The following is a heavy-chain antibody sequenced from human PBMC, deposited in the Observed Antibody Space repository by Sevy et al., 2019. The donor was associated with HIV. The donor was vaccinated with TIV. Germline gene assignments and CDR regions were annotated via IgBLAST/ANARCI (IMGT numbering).Heavy chain of an antibody. CDR3: ARVAGSGSYYMGYYYYMDV. CDR2: IKQDGSEK. CDR1: GFTFSSYW. V-gene: IGHV3-7*03. Sequence: GGSLRLSCAASGFTFSSYWMSWVRQAPGKGLEWVANIKQDGSEKYYVDSVKGRFTISRDNAKNSLYLQMKSLRAEDTAVYYCARVAGSGSYYMGYYYYMDVWGKGTTVTVSS. D-gene: IGHD3-10*01. J-gene: IGHJ6*03.